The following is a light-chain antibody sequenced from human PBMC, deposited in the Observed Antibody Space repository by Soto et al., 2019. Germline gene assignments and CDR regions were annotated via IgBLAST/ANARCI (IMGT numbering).Light chain of an antibody. J-gene: IGKJ1*01. CDR3: QQYNSWLWT. V-gene: IGKV3-20*01. CDR2: GAS. CDR1: QSVSSSY. Sequence: EIVLTQSPGTLSLSPGERATLSCRASQSVSSSYLAWYQQKPGQAPRLLIYGASSRATGIPARFSGSGSGTEFTLIISSLQSEDSVVYYCQQYNSWLWTFGQGTQVDIK.